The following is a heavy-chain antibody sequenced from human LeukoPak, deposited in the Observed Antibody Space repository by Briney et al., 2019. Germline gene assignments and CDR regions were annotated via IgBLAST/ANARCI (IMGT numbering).Heavy chain of an antibody. Sequence: ASVKVSCKASGYTFTSYGISWVRQAPGQGLEWMGWISAYNGNTNYAQKLQGRVTMTTDTSTSTAYMELRSLRSDDTAVYYCARELVRGVIHYYYYGMDVWGQGTTVTVSS. D-gene: IGHD3-10*02. J-gene: IGHJ6*02. CDR1: GYTFTSYG. CDR3: ARELVRGVIHYYYYGMDV. CDR2: ISAYNGNT. V-gene: IGHV1-18*01.